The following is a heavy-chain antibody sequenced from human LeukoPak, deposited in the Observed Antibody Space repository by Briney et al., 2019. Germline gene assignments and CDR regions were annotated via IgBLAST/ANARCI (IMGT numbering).Heavy chain of an antibody. Sequence: EGSLRLSCAASGFTVSTSYVSWVRQAPGKGLEWVSVTYSSGTTYYADSLKGRFTISRDSSKNTLYLQINNLRVDDTAVYYCARVSPFDYWGQGTLVTVSS. CDR3: ARVSPFDY. CDR1: GFTVSTSY. CDR2: TYSSGTT. J-gene: IGHJ4*02. V-gene: IGHV3-66*01.